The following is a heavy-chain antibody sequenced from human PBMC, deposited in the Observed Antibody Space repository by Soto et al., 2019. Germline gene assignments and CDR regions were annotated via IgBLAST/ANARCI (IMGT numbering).Heavy chain of an antibody. D-gene: IGHD2-8*01. CDR2: ISYSGST. V-gene: IGHV4-59*01. Sequence: QVQLQESGPGLVKPSETLSLTCTVSGGSISGYYWSWIRQPPGKGLEWIGHISYSGSTNYNPSLKSRVTISVDTSKNQFSLRLSSVTAADTAVYYCAREGYCSNGVCANWFDPWGQGTLVTVSS. J-gene: IGHJ5*02. CDR3: AREGYCSNGVCANWFDP. CDR1: GGSISGYY.